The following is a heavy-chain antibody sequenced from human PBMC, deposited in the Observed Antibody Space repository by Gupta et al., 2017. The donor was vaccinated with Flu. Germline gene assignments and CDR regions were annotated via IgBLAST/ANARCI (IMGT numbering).Heavy chain of an antibody. J-gene: IGHJ4*02. CDR1: GFSFNSYE. CDR2: ISSSGSTT. D-gene: IGHD6-13*01. CDR3: AREDRPAAGPTDY. Sequence: EVQLVESGGGLVQPGGSLRLSCAASGFSFNSYEMNWVRQAPGKGLEWVAYISSSGSTTFYADAVKGRFTVSRDNANNSLYLQMNRLRAEDTAVYYCAREDRPAAGPTDYGGQGTMVTVSS. V-gene: IGHV3-48*03.